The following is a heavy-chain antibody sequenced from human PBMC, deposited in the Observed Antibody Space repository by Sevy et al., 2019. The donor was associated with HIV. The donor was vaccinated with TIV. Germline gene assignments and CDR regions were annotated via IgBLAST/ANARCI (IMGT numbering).Heavy chain of an antibody. CDR3: ARGSEGVGWMIDY. CDR1: GYTFTSDY. CDR2: INPSSGGT. V-gene: IGHV1-46*01. Sequence: ASVKVSCKASGYTFTSDYIYWVRQAPGQGLEWMGLINPSSGGTIYAQRFQDRVTMTRDTSTSTVSMEVTSLRSEDTAVFYCARGSEGVGWMIDYWGQGTLVTVSS. D-gene: IGHD6-19*01. J-gene: IGHJ4*02.